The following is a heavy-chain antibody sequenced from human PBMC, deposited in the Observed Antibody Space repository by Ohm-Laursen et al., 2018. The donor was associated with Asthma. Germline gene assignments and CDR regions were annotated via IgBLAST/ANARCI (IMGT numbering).Heavy chain of an antibody. J-gene: IGHJ4*02. Sequence: PSQTLSLTCTVSGDSISSGNNYWSWIRQHPGKGLEWIGYIYYSGLTYSNPSLRSRVSISVDTSKNQFSLKLSPVTAADTAVYYCARGTFYYESTGYYFFDHWGQGALVTVSS. D-gene: IGHD3-22*01. V-gene: IGHV4-31*03. CDR3: ARGTFYYESTGYYFFDH. CDR2: IYYSGLT. CDR1: GDSISSGNNY.